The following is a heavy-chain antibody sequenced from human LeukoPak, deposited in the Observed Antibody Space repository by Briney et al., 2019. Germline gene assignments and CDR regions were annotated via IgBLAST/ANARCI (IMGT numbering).Heavy chain of an antibody. CDR3: ARNRDDILTGLGPRGYFDY. V-gene: IGHV4-31*03. Sequence: SQTLSLTCTVSGGSISSGGYYWSWIRQHPGKGLEWIGYIYYSGSTYYNPSLKSRVTISVDTSKNQFSLKLSSVTAADTAVYYCARNRDDILTGLGPRGYFDYWGQGTLVTVSS. D-gene: IGHD3-9*01. J-gene: IGHJ4*02. CDR1: GGSISSGGYY. CDR2: IYYSGST.